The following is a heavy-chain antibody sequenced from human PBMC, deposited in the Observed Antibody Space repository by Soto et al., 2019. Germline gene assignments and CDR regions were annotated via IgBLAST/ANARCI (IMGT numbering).Heavy chain of an antibody. D-gene: IGHD3-10*01. CDR3: ARGRGGSGSYSRVTGSGKTDY. V-gene: IGHV4-34*01. Sequence: SETLSLTCAVYGGSFSGYYWSWIRQPPGKGLEWIGEINHSGSTNYNPSLKSRVTISVDTSKNQFSLKLSSVTAADTAVYYCARGRGGSGSYSRVTGSGKTDYWGQGTLVTVSS. CDR2: INHSGST. CDR1: GGSFSGYY. J-gene: IGHJ4*02.